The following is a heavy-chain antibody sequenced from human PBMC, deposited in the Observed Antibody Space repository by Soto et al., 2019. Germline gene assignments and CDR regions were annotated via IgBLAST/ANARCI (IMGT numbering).Heavy chain of an antibody. CDR2: ISSSSSTI. CDR3: ARAPQGSGYYRGDY. CDR1: GFTFSSYS. D-gene: IGHD3-22*01. J-gene: IGHJ4*02. Sequence: EVQLVESGGGLVQPGGSLRLSCAASGFTFSSYSMNWVRQAPGKGLEWVSYISSSSSTIYYADSVKGRFTISRDNAKNSLYLQMNSLRDEDTAVYYCARAPQGSGYYRGDYWGQGTLVTVSS. V-gene: IGHV3-48*02.